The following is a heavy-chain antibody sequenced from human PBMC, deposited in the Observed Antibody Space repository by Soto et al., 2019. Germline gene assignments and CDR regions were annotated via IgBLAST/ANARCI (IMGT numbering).Heavy chain of an antibody. V-gene: IGHV4-38-2*02. CDR1: GYSISSGYY. J-gene: IGHJ4*02. Sequence: ETLSLTCAVSGYSISSGYYWGWIRQPPGKGLEWVGSIYHSGSTYYNPSLKSRVTISVDTSKNQFSLRLTSVTAADTALYYCAREGTSSWKPIDYWGQGIVVTVSS. D-gene: IGHD6-13*01. CDR2: IYHSGST. CDR3: AREGTSSWKPIDY.